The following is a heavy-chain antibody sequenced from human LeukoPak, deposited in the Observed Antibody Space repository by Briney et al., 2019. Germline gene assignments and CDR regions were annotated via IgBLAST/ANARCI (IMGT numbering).Heavy chain of an antibody. CDR2: ISAGGGST. J-gene: IGHJ4*02. CDR1: GFTFSTYA. Sequence: GGSLRLSCAASGFTFSTYAMSWVRQAPGRGLEWVSAISAGGGSTYYADSVKGRFTVSRDNSKNTLYLEMNGLRAEDTAVYYCAKDRPIDYWGQGTLVTVSS. CDR3: AKDRPIDY. V-gene: IGHV3-23*01.